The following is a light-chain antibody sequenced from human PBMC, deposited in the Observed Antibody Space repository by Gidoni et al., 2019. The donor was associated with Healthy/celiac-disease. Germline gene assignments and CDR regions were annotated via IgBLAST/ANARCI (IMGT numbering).Light chain of an antibody. CDR3: QQYYSTPMYT. J-gene: IGKJ2*01. CDR1: QGISNS. Sequence: DIQMTQSPSSLSASVGDRVTITCRASQGISNSLAWYQQKPGKAPKLLLYAASRLESGVPSRFSGSGSGTDYTLTISSLQPEDFATYYCQQYYSTPMYTFGQXTKLEI. V-gene: IGKV1-NL1*01. CDR2: AAS.